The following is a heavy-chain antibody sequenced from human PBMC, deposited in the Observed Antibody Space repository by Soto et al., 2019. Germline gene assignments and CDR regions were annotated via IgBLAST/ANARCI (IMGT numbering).Heavy chain of an antibody. CDR2: ISAYNGNT. V-gene: IGHV1-18*01. Sequence: ASVKVSCKASVYTFTSYDINWVRQATGQGLEWMGWISAYNGNTNYAQKLQGRVTMTTDTSTSTAYMELRSLRSDDTAVYYCARDLRYSSAYRFDYWGQGTLVTVSS. D-gene: IGHD6-19*01. CDR1: VYTFTSYD. CDR3: ARDLRYSSAYRFDY. J-gene: IGHJ4*02.